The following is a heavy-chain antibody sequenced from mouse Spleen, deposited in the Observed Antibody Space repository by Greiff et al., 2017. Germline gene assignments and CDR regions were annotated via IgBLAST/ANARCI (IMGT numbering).Heavy chain of an antibody. CDR1: GFTFSSFG. J-gene: IGHJ4*01. CDR2: ISSGSSTI. D-gene: IGHD2-1*01. Sequence: EVQGVESGGGLVQPGGSRKLSCAASGFTFSSFGMHWVRQAPEKGLEWVAYISSGSSTIYYADTVKGRFTISRDNPKNTLFLQMTSLRSEDTAMYYCARSHGNYMDYWGQGTSVTVSS. CDR3: ARSHGNYMDY. V-gene: IGHV5-17*02.